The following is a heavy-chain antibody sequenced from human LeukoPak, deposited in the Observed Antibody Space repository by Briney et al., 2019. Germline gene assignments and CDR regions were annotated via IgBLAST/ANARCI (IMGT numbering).Heavy chain of an antibody. CDR1: GFTFSSYN. J-gene: IGHJ4*02. CDR3: ARDWVYKIDY. D-gene: IGHD5-24*01. CDR2: ISHDGII. Sequence: PGGSLRLSCATSGFTFSSYNMNWVRRTPGKGLVWVSRISHDGIISYADSVKGRFTISRDNAKNTLILQMNSLRVEDTAVYYCARDWVYKIDYWGRGTLVTVSS. V-gene: IGHV3-74*01.